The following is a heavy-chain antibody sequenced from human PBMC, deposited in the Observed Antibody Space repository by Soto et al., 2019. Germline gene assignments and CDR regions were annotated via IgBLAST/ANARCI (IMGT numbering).Heavy chain of an antibody. CDR3: ATADGFGVVTPFFEY. J-gene: IGHJ4*02. CDR1: GGSISSSNYY. CDR2: WYYRGST. D-gene: IGHD3-3*01. V-gene: IGHV4-39*01. Sequence: QLQLQESGPGLVKPSETLSLTCTVSGGSISSSNYYWGWIRQTPGKGLEWIGSWYYRGSTHYNPSLQSRVTIAVDTSKNQFSLNLYSVTAADTAVYYCATADGFGVVTPFFEYWGQGTLVTVSS.